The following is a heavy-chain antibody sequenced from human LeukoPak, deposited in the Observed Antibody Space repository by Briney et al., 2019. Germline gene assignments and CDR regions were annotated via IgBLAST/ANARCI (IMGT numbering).Heavy chain of an antibody. J-gene: IGHJ4*02. CDR2: ISGSGGST. V-gene: IGHV3-23*01. D-gene: IGHD5-12*01. CDR3: AKFTVRRGNSFDY. CDR1: GCTFNNYA. Sequence: PGGSLRLSCAASGCTFNNYARTWVRQAPGKGLEWVSVISGSGGSTYYAESVKGRFTISRDNSKNTLYMQMSSLRAEDTAIYYCAKFTVRRGNSFDYWGEGTLVTVSS.